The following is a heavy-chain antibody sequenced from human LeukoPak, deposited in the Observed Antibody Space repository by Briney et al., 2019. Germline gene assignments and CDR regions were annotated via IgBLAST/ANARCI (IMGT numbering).Heavy chain of an antibody. CDR3: ANSASSSSEDY. V-gene: IGHV3-7*03. Sequence: GGSLRLSCAASGFTFSKYWMSWVRQAPGKGLEWVANIKQDGSEKFYVDSVKGRFTISRDNSKNTLYLQMNSLRAEDTAAYYCANSASSSSEDYWGQRTLVTVSS. CDR2: IKQDGSEK. J-gene: IGHJ4*02. CDR1: GFTFSKYW. D-gene: IGHD6-6*01.